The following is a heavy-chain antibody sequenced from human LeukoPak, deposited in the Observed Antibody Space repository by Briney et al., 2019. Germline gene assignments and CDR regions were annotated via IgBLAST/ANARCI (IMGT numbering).Heavy chain of an antibody. J-gene: IGHJ3*02. CDR3: ARESNDMIHAFDI. V-gene: IGHV1-18*01. CDR2: ISAYNGNT. CDR1: GYTFTNYG. D-gene: IGHD3-9*01. Sequence: ASVKVSCKTSGYTFTNYGVTWVRQAPGEGLEWMGWISAYNGNTNYAQKLQGRVTMTTDTSTSTAYMELRSLRSDDTAVYYCARESNDMIHAFDIWGQGTMVTVSS.